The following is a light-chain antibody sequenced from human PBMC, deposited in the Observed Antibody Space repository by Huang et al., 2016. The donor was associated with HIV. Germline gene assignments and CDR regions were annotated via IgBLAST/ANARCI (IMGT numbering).Light chain of an antibody. Sequence: EIAMTQSPATLSVSPGERATLSCRASQSVGSNLAWYQQKPGQAPRLLIYGASTRATDIPARFSGSGSGTEFTLTISSLQSEDFAVDYCQQYNNWPPWTFGQGTKVEIK. V-gene: IGKV3-15*01. CDR3: QQYNNWPPWT. J-gene: IGKJ1*01. CDR1: QSVGSN. CDR2: GAS.